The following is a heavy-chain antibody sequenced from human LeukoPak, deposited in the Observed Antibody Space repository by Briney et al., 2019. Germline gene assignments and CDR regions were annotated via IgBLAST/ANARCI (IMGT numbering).Heavy chain of an antibody. D-gene: IGHD1-26*01. J-gene: IGHJ4*02. Sequence: PSETLSLTCSVSGNSISSGYYWGWIRQPPGKGLKWIGSISHSGSTYYNPSLKSRVTISVDTSKNQFSLKLSSVTAADTAVYYCARGGSSNFDYWGQGTLVTVSS. CDR2: ISHSGST. CDR1: GNSISSGYY. CDR3: ARGGSSNFDY. V-gene: IGHV4-38-2*01.